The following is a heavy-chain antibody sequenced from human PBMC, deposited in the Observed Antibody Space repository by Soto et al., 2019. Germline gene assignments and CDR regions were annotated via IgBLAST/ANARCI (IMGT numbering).Heavy chain of an antibody. D-gene: IGHD2-2*01. CDR1: GFTFTSSA. Sequence: QMQLVQSGPEVKKPGTSVKVSCKASGFTFTSSAVQWVRQARGQRLEWIGWIVVGSGNTNYAQKFQERVTITRDTSISTAYMELSRLRSDDTAVYYCARDQLPAATWGFDPWGQGTLVTVSS. V-gene: IGHV1-58*01. J-gene: IGHJ5*02. CDR2: IVVGSGNT. CDR3: ARDQLPAATWGFDP.